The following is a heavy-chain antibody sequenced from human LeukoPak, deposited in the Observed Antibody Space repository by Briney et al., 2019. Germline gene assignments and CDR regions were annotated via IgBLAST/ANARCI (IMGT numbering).Heavy chain of an antibody. Sequence: GGSLSLSGAASGFTFSSYGMLWHRQAPGKGLEWVAVIWYDGSNKYYADSVKGRLTISRDDSKNTLYLQMNSLRAEDTAVYYCAKDINYDSSGYFIDYWGQGTLVTVSS. CDR2: IWYDGSNK. V-gene: IGHV3-33*06. J-gene: IGHJ4*02. D-gene: IGHD3-22*01. CDR3: AKDINYDSSGYFIDY. CDR1: GFTFSSYG.